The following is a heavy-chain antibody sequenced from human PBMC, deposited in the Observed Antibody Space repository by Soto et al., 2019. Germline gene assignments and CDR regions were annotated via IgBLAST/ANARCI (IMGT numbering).Heavy chain of an antibody. V-gene: IGHV3-30*18. Sequence: QVQLVESGGGVVQPGRSLRLSCAASGFTFSNYGMHWVRQAPGKGLEWVAVISYDGSNKYYADSVKGRFTISRDNSKNTLYLQMNSLRAEDTSVYYCENEDDYGHRRKAFDIWGQGTMVTVSS. J-gene: IGHJ3*02. CDR3: ENEDDYGHRRKAFDI. CDR2: ISYDGSNK. CDR1: GFTFSNYG. D-gene: IGHD4-17*01.